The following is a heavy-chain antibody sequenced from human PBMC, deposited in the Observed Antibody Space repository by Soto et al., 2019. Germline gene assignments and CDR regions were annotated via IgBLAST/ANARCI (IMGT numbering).Heavy chain of an antibody. CDR2: IYRSGTT. CDR3: ARTHSGSYYSVFNY. Sequence: SETLSLTGVVSNFSISSGYYWVWIRQSPGKGLEWIASIYRSGTTSYNPSLKSRVTISVDPSKNHFSLMLTAVTAADTAVYYCARTHSGSYYSVFNYWGRGSLVTVSA. J-gene: IGHJ4*02. CDR1: NFSISSGYY. V-gene: IGHV4-38-2*01. D-gene: IGHD1-26*01.